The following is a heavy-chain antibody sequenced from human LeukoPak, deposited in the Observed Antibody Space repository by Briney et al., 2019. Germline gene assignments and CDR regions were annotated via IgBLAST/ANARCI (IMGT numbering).Heavy chain of an antibody. CDR3: ARWSYYDSSGYSYYGMDV. Sequence: PSETLSLTCTVSGGSISSYYWSCIRQPPGKGLEWIGYIYYSGSTNYNPSLKSRVTISVDTSKNQFSLKLSSVTAADTAVYYCARWSYYDSSGYSYYGMDVWGQGTTVTVSS. D-gene: IGHD3-22*01. CDR1: GGSISSYY. CDR2: IYYSGST. J-gene: IGHJ6*02. V-gene: IGHV4-59*08.